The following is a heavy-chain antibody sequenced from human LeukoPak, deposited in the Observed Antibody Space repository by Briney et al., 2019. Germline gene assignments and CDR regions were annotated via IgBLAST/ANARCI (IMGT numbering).Heavy chain of an antibody. CDR1: GFTFSSYA. J-gene: IGHJ4*02. D-gene: IGHD3-22*01. V-gene: IGHV3-64*01. CDR2: ISSNGGST. Sequence: GGSLRLSCAASGFTFSSYAMHWVRQAPGKGLEYVSAISSNGGSTYYANSVKGRFTISRDNSKNTLYLQMGSLRAEDMAVYYCARARYYYDSSGYYVDYWGQGTLVTVSS. CDR3: ARARYYYDSSGYYVDY.